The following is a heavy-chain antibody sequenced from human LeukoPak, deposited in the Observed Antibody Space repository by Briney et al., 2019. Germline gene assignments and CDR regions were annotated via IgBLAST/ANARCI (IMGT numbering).Heavy chain of an antibody. CDR1: GYSISSGYY. J-gene: IGHJ5*02. Sequence: PSETLSLTCTVSGYSISSGYYWGWIRQPPGKGLEWIGSIYHSGSTYYNPSLKSRVTISVDTSKNQFSLKLSSVTAADTAVYYCARDSTRRIAPQGWFDPWGQGTLVTVSS. CDR3: ARDSTRRIAPQGWFDP. V-gene: IGHV4-38-2*02. D-gene: IGHD2-21*01. CDR2: IYHSGST.